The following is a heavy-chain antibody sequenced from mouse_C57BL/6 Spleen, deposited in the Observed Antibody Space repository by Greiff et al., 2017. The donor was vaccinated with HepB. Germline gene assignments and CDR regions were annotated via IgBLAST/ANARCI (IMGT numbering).Heavy chain of an antibody. J-gene: IGHJ2*01. CDR2: IDPSDSYT. D-gene: IGHD4-1*01. V-gene: IGHV1-50*01. CDR1: GYTFTSYW. CDR3: ANWDRYFDY. Sequence: QVQLQQSGAELVKPGASVKLSCKASGYTFTSYWMQWVKQRPGQGLEWIGEIDPSDSYTNYNQKFKGKATLTVDTSSSTAYMQLSSLTSEDSAVYYCANWDRYFDYWGQGTTLTVSS.